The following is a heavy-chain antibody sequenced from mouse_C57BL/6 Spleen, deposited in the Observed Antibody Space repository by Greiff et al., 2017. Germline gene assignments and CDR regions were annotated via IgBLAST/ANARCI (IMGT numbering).Heavy chain of an antibody. CDR1: GFTFSDYY. CDR2: INYDGSST. Sequence: EVKLVESEGGLVQPGSSMKLSCTASGFTFSDYYMAWVRQVPEKGLEWVANINYDGSSTYDLDALKSRFLISRDNAKNLLCLQMSSLKSEDTATYSCAREGYATVVATRAWFAYWGQGTLVTVSA. CDR3: AREGYATVVATRAWFAY. V-gene: IGHV5-16*01. D-gene: IGHD1-1*01. J-gene: IGHJ3*01.